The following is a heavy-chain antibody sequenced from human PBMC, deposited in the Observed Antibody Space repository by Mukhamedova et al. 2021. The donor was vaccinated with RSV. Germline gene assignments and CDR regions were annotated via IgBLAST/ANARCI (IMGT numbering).Heavy chain of an antibody. Sequence: GKGLERVSGISWNSVGIGYADSVKGRFTISRDNAKNSLYLQMNDLRDEDTALYYCAKKGAVFSSTWYGGFDYWGQGTLVTVSS. D-gene: IGHD6-13*01. J-gene: IGHJ4*02. CDR2: ISWNSVGI. CDR3: AKKGAVFSSTWYGGFDY. V-gene: IGHV3-9*01.